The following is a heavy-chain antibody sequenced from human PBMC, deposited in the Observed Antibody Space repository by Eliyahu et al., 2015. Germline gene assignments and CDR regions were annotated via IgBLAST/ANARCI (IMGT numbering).Heavy chain of an antibody. J-gene: IGHJ4*02. V-gene: IGHV3-23*01. Sequence: EVQLLESGGGLVQPGGSLRLSCAASGFPFSNXAMSWVRQAPGKGLEWVSVIRDSGGSTYYADSGKGRFTISRDNSKNTLYLQMNSLRAEDTAVYYCAKSLERQTSFDYWGQGTLVTVSS. CDR3: AKSLERQTSFDY. D-gene: IGHD1-1*01. CDR1: GFPFSNXA. CDR2: IRDSGGST.